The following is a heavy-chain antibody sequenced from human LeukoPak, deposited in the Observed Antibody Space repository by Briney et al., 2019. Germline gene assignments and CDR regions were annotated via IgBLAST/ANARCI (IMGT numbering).Heavy chain of an antibody. Sequence: ASVKVSCEASGYTFTSYAMHWVRQAPGQRLEWMGCISAGNGNKQYSQKFQGRVTITRDTSASTAYMELSSLRSDDTAVYYWARPSYDMLTGYYTLDYWGQGTLVTVSS. D-gene: IGHD3-9*01. CDR2: ISAGNGNK. V-gene: IGHV1-3*01. CDR1: GYTFTSYA. J-gene: IGHJ4*02. CDR3: ARPSYDMLTGYYTLDY.